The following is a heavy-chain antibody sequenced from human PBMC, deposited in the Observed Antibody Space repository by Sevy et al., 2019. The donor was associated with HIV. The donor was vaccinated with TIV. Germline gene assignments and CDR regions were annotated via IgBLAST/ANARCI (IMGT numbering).Heavy chain of an antibody. Sequence: LSLTCTVSGDSVTSYYWSWIRQPPGKGLEWIGYIYYSGTPRYNPSLKSRVTISVDTSKNQFSLKMNSVTAADTAMYYCAKDPAGDYGLWGQGILVTVSS. D-gene: IGHD3-10*01. CDR3: AKDPAGDYGL. V-gene: IGHV4-59*02. J-gene: IGHJ4*02. CDR1: GDSVTSYY. CDR2: IYYSGTP.